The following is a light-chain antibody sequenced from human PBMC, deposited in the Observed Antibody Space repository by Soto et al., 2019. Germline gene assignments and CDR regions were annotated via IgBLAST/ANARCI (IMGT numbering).Light chain of an antibody. J-gene: IGKJ1*01. CDR2: GAS. Sequence: EIVMTQSPATLSVSPGERATLSCRASQSVSSNLAWYQQTPGHAPRLLIFGASTRATDIPARFSGSGSGTEFTLTISSLQSEDFAVYYCQQYNNWPPWAFGQGTKVEIK. CDR1: QSVSSN. CDR3: QQYNNWPPWA. V-gene: IGKV3-15*01.